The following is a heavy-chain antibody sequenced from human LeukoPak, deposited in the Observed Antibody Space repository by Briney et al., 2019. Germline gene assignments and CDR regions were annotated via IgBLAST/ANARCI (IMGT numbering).Heavy chain of an antibody. CDR1: GFTFSSYA. J-gene: IGHJ4*02. D-gene: IGHD2-8*01. Sequence: GGSLRLSCAASGFTFSSYAMSWVRQAPGKGLEWVSAISGSGASTYYADSVKGRFTISRDNSKNTLFLQMNSLRADDTAVYYCAKLLRCCTHGVCHDGGYYFGYWGQGTLVTVSS. CDR3: AKLLRCCTHGVCHDGGYYFGY. CDR2: ISGSGAST. V-gene: IGHV3-23*01.